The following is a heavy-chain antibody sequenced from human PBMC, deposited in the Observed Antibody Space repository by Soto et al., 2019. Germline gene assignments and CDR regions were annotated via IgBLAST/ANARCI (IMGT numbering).Heavy chain of an antibody. Sequence: QVQLMESGGGVVQPGRSLRLSCAASGFILSNYDMHWVRQAPGKGLEWLAVFSPDGSKIFYAESVKGRFTISRDISKNTLYLQMNTLSPEDPPVYFWARNVIPEIPFDPWGQGTLVTVSS. J-gene: IGHJ5*02. D-gene: IGHD3-16*02. V-gene: IGHV3-30*03. CDR2: FSPDGSKI. CDR1: GFILSNYD. CDR3: ARNVIPEIPFDP.